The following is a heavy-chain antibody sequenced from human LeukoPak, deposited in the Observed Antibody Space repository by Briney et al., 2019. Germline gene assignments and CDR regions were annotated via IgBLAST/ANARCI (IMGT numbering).Heavy chain of an antibody. CDR1: GFTFSSFW. D-gene: IGHD3-22*01. Sequence: PGGSLRLSCAASGFTFSSFWMSWVRQAPGKGLAWVANIKQDGSEKYFVDSVKGRFTISRDNAKNSLYLQMSSLRAEDTAVYYCAKDPTYYYDSSGFTLDYWGQGTLVTVSS. V-gene: IGHV3-7*03. CDR2: IKQDGSEK. J-gene: IGHJ4*02. CDR3: AKDPTYYYDSSGFTLDY.